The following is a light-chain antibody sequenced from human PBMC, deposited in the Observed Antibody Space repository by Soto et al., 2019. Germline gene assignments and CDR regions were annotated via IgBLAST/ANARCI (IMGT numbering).Light chain of an antibody. Sequence: DIQMTQSPSTLSASVGDRVTITCRASQTISNWLAWYQQKPGKAPKLLIYDASSLHSGVPSRFSGSGSGTEFTLTISSLQPDDFATYSCQQYISYSYTFGQGTKLEI. CDR2: DAS. J-gene: IGKJ2*01. CDR3: QQYISYSYT. V-gene: IGKV1-5*01. CDR1: QTISNW.